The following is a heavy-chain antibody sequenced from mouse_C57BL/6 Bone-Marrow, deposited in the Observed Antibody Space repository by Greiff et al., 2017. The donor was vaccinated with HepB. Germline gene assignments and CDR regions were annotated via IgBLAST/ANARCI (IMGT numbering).Heavy chain of an antibody. Sequence: EVKLVESGGGLVKPGGSLKLSCAASGFTFSDYGMHWVRQAPEKGLEWVAYISSGSSTIYYADTVKGRFTISRDNAKNTLFLQMTSLRSEVTAMYYCARHFNITTVVAPAMDYWGQGTSVTVSS. V-gene: IGHV5-17*01. CDR1: GFTFSDYG. CDR3: ARHFNITTVVAPAMDY. D-gene: IGHD1-1*01. CDR2: ISSGSSTI. J-gene: IGHJ4*01.